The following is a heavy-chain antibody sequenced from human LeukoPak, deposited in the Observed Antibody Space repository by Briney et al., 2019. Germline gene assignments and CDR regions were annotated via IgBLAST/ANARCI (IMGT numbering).Heavy chain of an antibody. CDR3: TSSRGRLYGVDV. V-gene: IGHV4-4*02. CDR1: GGSITSGHW. Sequence: SETLSLTCAVSGGSITSGHWWTWVRQPPGKGLEWIGEIYHSGSTTYNPSLMSRVTISVDKSTKQFSLNLTSVTAADTAVYYCTSSRGRLYGVDVWGQGTTVIVSS. CDR2: IYHSGST. J-gene: IGHJ6*02. D-gene: IGHD2-15*01.